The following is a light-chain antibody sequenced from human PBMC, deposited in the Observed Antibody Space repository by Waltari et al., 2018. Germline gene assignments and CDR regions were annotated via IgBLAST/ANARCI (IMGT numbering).Light chain of an antibody. CDR2: WAS. V-gene: IGKV4-1*01. J-gene: IGKJ1*01. Sequence: DIVMTQSPDSLAVSLGERATINCKSSQSVLYSSNDKNYLAWYQQKPRQPPRLLIYWASTRESGVPDRFSGSGSGTDFTLTISSRQAEDVAVYYCQQYYSGPRTFGQGTKVEIK. CDR3: QQYYSGPRT. CDR1: QSVLYSSNDKNY.